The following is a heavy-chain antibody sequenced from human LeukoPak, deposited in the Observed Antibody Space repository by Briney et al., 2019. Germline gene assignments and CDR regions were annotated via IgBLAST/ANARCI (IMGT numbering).Heavy chain of an antibody. CDR2: INQGGSRL. D-gene: IGHD2-8*01. V-gene: IGHV3-7*01. Sequence: GGSLRLSCAGSGFTLGRYWRSWVRQAPGKGLEWVASINQGGSRLHYLDSVTGRFIISRDDAQNSLFLQMTRLRVDDMAVYYCARLKDDVTKLDYWGQGTLVSVSS. CDR3: ARLKDDVTKLDY. CDR1: GFTLGRYW. J-gene: IGHJ4*02.